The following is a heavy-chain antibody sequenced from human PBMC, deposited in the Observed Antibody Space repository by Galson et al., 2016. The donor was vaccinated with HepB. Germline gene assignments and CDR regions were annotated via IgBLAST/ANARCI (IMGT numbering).Heavy chain of an antibody. CDR3: AKESNDLPGWYFDL. CDR2: TSGSGGNT. CDR1: GFTFSNYA. D-gene: IGHD2-21*02. Sequence: SLRLSCAASGFTFSNYAMGWVRQAPGKGLEWVSTTSGSGGNTYYADSMKGRFTLSRDNSKNTLYLRMNSLRAEDTAIYYCAKESNDLPGWYFDLWGRGTLVTVSS. V-gene: IGHV3-23*01. J-gene: IGHJ2*01.